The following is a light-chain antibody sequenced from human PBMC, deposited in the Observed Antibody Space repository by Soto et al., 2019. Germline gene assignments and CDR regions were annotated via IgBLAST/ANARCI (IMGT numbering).Light chain of an antibody. V-gene: IGKV3-15*01. Sequence: TQSIGRPTSSPWERATLSCRASQTVSSSLAWYQQKPCQAPRFLIYGASTRATGIPARFSGSGSGTEFTLTISSLQSEDFAVYYCQQYATGPLNLGGGTKG. CDR2: GAS. CDR3: QQYATGPLN. CDR1: QTVSSS. J-gene: IGKJ4*01.